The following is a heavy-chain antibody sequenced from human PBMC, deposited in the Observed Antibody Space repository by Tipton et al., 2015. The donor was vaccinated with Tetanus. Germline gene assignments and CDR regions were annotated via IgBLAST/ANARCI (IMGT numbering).Heavy chain of an antibody. V-gene: IGHV3-53*05. J-gene: IGHJ6*02. CDR3: TRDRRGSYLFYYGMDI. CDR2: TYGDGST. Sequence: SLRLSCAASGFSVSRKYMTWVRQAPGKGLEWVSLTYGDGSTYYADSVKGRFTISRDNSKNILSLQMNSVTAEDTGVYYCTRDRRGSYLFYYGMDIWGQGTVVTVSS. D-gene: IGHD3-16*02. CDR1: GFSVSRKY.